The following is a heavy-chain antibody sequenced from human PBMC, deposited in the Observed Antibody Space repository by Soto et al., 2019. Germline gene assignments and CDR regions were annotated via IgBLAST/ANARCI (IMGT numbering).Heavy chain of an antibody. Sequence: QVQLVESGGGVVQPGRSLRLSCEASGFTFRDYAMHWVRQAPGKGLEWVAAIPSDGSAQHYADSVKGRFSISRDNSKNTLSLQMNSLRPEVAALYYCARAVAGQVRSAWTWLDYWGQGTLVTVSS. J-gene: IGHJ4*02. CDR2: IPSDGSAQ. CDR1: GFTFRDYA. D-gene: IGHD1-1*01. CDR3: ARAVAGQVRSAWTWLDY. V-gene: IGHV3-30-3*01.